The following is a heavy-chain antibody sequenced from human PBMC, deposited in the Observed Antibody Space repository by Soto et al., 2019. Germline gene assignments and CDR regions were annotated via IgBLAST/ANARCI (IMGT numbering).Heavy chain of an antibody. J-gene: IGHJ4*02. CDR3: ARGRGYCTNGVCYMMFDY. CDR2: INHSGST. D-gene: IGHD2-8*01. CDR1: GVSFSGYY. V-gene: IGHV4-34*01. Sequence: PSETLSLTCAVYGVSFSGYYWSWIRQPPGKGLEWIGEINHSGSTNYNPSLKSRVTISVDTSKNQFSLKLSSVTAADTAVYYCARGRGYCTNGVCYMMFDYWGQGTLVTVSS.